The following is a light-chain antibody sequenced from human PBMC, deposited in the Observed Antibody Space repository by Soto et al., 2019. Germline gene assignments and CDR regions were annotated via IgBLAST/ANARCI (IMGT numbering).Light chain of an antibody. V-gene: IGKV3-15*01. J-gene: IGKJ1*01. CDR1: QRVNNN. CDR3: QQYNNWPWT. CDR2: GSS. Sequence: DIVLTQSPGNLSVYPGERATLSCRASQRVNNNVTRYQQKPGQAPRRLIYGSSTRSTGIPARFSGSGSGTEFTLTISSLQSEDFAVFRGQQYNNWPWTFGQGTKVDSK.